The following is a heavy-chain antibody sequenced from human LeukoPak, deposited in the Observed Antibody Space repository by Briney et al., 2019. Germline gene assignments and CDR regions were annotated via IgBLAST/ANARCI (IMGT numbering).Heavy chain of an antibody. J-gene: IGHJ3*02. CDR2: IIPIFGTA. Sequence: ASVKVSCKASGGTFSSYAISWVRQAPGQGLEWMGGIIPIFGTANYAQKFQGRVTITADESTSTAYMELSSLRSEDTAVYYCARGISYDSSGYYDDAFDIWGQGTMVTVSS. CDR3: ARGISYDSSGYYDDAFDI. V-gene: IGHV1-69*13. D-gene: IGHD3-22*01. CDR1: GGTFSSYA.